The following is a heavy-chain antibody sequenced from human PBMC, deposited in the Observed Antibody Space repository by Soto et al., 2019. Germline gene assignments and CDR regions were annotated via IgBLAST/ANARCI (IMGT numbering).Heavy chain of an antibody. CDR1: GGTFSSYA. CDR2: IIPIFGTA. D-gene: IGHD3-22*01. CDR3: ARARVTYYYDRSAFDS. V-gene: IGHV1-69*01. Sequence: QVQLVQSGAEVKKPGSSVKVSCKASGGTFSSYAISWVRQAPGQGLEWMGGIIPIFGTANYAQKFQGRVTITADESTSTAYRELSRLRSEDTAVYYCARARVTYYYDRSAFDSWGQGTMVTVSS. J-gene: IGHJ3*02.